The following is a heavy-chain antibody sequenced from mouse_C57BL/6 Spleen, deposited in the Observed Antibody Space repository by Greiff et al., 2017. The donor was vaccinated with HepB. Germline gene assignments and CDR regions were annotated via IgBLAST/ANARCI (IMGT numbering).Heavy chain of an antibody. V-gene: IGHV1-74*01. J-gene: IGHJ1*03. D-gene: IGHD1-1*01. CDR2: IHPSDSDT. Sequence: QVQLKQPGAELVKPGASVKVSCKASGYTFTSYWMHWVKQRPGQGLEWIGRIHPSDSDTNYNQKFKGKATLTVDKSSSTAYMQLSSLTSEDSAVYYCAIRITTGGFDVWGTGTTVTVSS. CDR1: GYTFTSYW. CDR3: AIRITTGGFDV.